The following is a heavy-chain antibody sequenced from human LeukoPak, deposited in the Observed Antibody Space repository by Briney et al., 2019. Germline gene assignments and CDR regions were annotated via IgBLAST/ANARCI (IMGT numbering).Heavy chain of an antibody. CDR2: IYYSGST. J-gene: IGHJ4*02. V-gene: IGHV4-59*01. D-gene: IGHD3-10*01. Sequence: SETLSLTCTVSGGSISSYYWSWIRQPPGKGLEWIGYIYYSGSTNYNPSLKSRVTISVDTSKNQFSLKLSSVTAADTAVYYCAREPIRGGYYFDYWAREPWSPSPQ. CDR3: AREPIRGGYYFDY. CDR1: GGSISSYY.